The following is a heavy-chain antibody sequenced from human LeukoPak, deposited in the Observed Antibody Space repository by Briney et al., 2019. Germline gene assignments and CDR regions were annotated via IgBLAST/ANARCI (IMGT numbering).Heavy chain of an antibody. D-gene: IGHD3-3*01. CDR1: GFTFSDYY. CDR2: ISSSGSTI. J-gene: IGHJ4*02. V-gene: IGHV3-11*04. Sequence: PGGSLRLSCAASGFTFSDYYMSWIRQAPGKGLEWVSYISSSGSTIYYADSVKGRFTISRDNAKNSLYLQMNSLRAEDTAVYYCARTIRGLYDFWSGYYNDYWGQGTLVTVSS. CDR3: ARTIRGLYDFWSGYYNDY.